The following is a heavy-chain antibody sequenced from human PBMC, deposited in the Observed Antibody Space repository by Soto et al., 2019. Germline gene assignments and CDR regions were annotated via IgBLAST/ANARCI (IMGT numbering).Heavy chain of an antibody. V-gene: IGHV4-34*01. CDR3: ARESHDILTGPPWVWYFDL. CDR1: GGSFSGYY. Sequence: QVQLQQWGAGPLRPLETLSLTCGVSGGSFSGYYWAWIRQSPGKGLEWIGEINDRGSINYNPSLKSRVSISVDTSKNHYSLNLRSVNAADTAVYYCARESHDILTGPPWVWYFDLWGRGTLVTVSS. CDR2: INDRGSI. D-gene: IGHD3-9*01. J-gene: IGHJ2*01.